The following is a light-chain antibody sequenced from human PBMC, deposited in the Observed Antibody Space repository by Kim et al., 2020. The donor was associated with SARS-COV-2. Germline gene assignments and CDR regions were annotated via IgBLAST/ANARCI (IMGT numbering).Light chain of an antibody. CDR1: QGISSY. V-gene: IGKV1-8*01. J-gene: IGKJ1*01. CDR2: AAS. Sequence: ASTGDRVTITCRASQGISSYLAWYQQKPGKAPKLLIYAASTLQSGVPSRFSGTGSGADFTLTISCLQSEDFATYYCQQYYSYPRTFGQGTKVDIK. CDR3: QQYYSYPRT.